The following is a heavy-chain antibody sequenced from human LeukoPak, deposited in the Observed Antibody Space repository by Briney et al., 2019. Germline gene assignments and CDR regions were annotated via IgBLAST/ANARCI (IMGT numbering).Heavy chain of an antibody. J-gene: IGHJ3*02. V-gene: IGHV1-69*04. Sequence: SVKVSCKASGYSFVFFGVSWVRQAPGQGLEWMGRIIPILGIANYAQKFQGRVTITADKSTSTAYMELSSLRSEDTAVYYCARDDPSCSSTSCYAGRGPLNAFDIWGQGTMVTVSS. D-gene: IGHD2-2*01. CDR1: GYSFVFFG. CDR3: ARDDPSCSSTSCYAGRGPLNAFDI. CDR2: IIPILGIA.